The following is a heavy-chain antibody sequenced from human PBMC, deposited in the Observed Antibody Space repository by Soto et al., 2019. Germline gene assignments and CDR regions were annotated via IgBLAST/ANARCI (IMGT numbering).Heavy chain of an antibody. CDR3: ARFWAGDGLGGYGYFDL. J-gene: IGHJ2*01. CDR2: INPSGGST. D-gene: IGHD3-16*01. Sequence: ASLKVSCKASGYTFTSYYMHWVRQAPGQGLEWMGIINPSGGSTSYAQKFQGRVTMTRDTSTSTVYMELSSLRSEDTAVYYCARFWAGDGLGGYGYFDLGGRATLVPVSS. CDR1: GYTFTSYY. V-gene: IGHV1-46*01.